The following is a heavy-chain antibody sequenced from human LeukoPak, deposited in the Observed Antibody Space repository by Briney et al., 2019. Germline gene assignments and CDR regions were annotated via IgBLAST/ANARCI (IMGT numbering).Heavy chain of an antibody. J-gene: IGHJ5*02. CDR3: ASRTVTTRWFDP. V-gene: IGHV4-34*01. Sequence: SETLSLTCAVYGGSFSGYYWSWIRQPPGKGLEWIGEINHSGSTNYNPSLKSRVTIPVDTSKNQFSLKLSSVTAADTAVYYCASRTVTTRWFDPWGQGTLVTVSS. D-gene: IGHD4-11*01. CDR2: INHSGST. CDR1: GGSFSGYY.